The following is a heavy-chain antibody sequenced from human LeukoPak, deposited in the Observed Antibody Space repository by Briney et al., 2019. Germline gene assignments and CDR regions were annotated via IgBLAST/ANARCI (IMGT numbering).Heavy chain of an antibody. V-gene: IGHV3-21*01. CDR3: ARVSPTMVRGATEYGMDV. J-gene: IGHJ6*02. D-gene: IGHD3-10*01. Sequence: GGSLRLSCAGSEFTFSTYTMNWVRQAPGKGLEWVSSISSSSSYIKYADSVKGRFTISRDNAKNSLYLQMNSLRVEDTAVYYCARVSPTMVRGATEYGMDVWGQGTTVTVSS. CDR2: ISSSSSYI. CDR1: EFTFSTYT.